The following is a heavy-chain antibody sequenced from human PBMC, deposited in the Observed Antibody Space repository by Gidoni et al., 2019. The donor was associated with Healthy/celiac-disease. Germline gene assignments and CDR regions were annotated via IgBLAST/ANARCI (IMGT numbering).Heavy chain of an antibody. CDR1: GFTFSRYA. CDR3: AALPDYVWGSYREVRSDY. D-gene: IGHD3-16*02. Sequence: EVQLLESGGGLVQPGGSLRLSCAASGFTFSRYALSWVRQAPGKGLEWVSAISGSGGSTYYADSVKGRFTISRDNSKNTLYLQMNSLRAEDTAVYYCAALPDYVWGSYREVRSDYWGQGTLVTVSS. J-gene: IGHJ4*02. V-gene: IGHV3-23*01. CDR2: ISGSGGST.